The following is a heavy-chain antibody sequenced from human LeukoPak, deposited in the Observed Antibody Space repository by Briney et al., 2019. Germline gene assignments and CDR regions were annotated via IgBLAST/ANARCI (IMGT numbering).Heavy chain of an antibody. J-gene: IGHJ4*01. D-gene: IGHD3-22*01. V-gene: IGHV3-53*01. Sequence: GGSLRLSCAASGFTVSSNYMTWVRQAPGKGLEWVSVIYSDASTYYADSVKGRFTISRDNAKNSLYLQMNSLRAEDTAVYYCARATRGYDSSGYYYDYWGQGTLVTVSS. CDR2: IYSDAST. CDR3: ARATRGYDSSGYYYDY. CDR1: GFTVSSNY.